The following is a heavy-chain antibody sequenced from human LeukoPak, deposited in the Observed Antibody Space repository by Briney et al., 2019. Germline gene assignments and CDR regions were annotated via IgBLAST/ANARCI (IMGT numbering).Heavy chain of an antibody. D-gene: IGHD3-10*02. CDR2: ISYDGSNK. CDR3: ARDNDYYVNFDY. Sequence: HSGGSLRLSCAASGFTFSSYWMSWVRQAPGKGLEWVAVISYDGSNKYYADSVKGRFTISRDNSKNTLYLQMNSLRAEDTAVYYCARDNDYYVNFDYWGQGTLVTVSS. CDR1: GFTFSSYW. V-gene: IGHV3-30-3*01. J-gene: IGHJ4*02.